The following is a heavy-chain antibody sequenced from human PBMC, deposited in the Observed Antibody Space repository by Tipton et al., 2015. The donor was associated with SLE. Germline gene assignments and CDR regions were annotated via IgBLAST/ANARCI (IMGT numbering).Heavy chain of an antibody. Sequence: SLRLSCVGFGFTFRGYSMNWVRQAPGKGLEWVSSSSSNSRTNIYYADSLKGRFTISRDSARNSLFLQMNSLRAEDTGVYYCVRGDDFGDPYSFDNWGQGTLVTVSS. J-gene: IGHJ4*02. CDR3: VRGDDFGDPYSFDN. CDR1: GFTFRGYS. V-gene: IGHV3-21*03. CDR2: SSSNSRTNI. D-gene: IGHD4-17*01.